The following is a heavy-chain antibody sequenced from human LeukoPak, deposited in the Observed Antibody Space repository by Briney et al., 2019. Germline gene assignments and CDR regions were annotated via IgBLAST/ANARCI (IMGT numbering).Heavy chain of an antibody. Sequence: ASVKVSCKASGYTITSYDINWVRQATGQELEGMGIINPSGGSTSYAQKFQGRVTMTRDMSTSTVYMELSSLRSEDTAVYYCARTPGIVAAYNWFDPWGQGTLVTVSS. J-gene: IGHJ5*02. CDR2: INPSGGST. D-gene: IGHD6-6*01. CDR3: ARTPGIVAAYNWFDP. V-gene: IGHV1-46*01. CDR1: GYTITSYD.